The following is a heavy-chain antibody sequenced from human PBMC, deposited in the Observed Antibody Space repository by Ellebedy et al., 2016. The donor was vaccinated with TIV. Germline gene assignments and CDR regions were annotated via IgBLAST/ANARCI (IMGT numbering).Heavy chain of an antibody. V-gene: IGHV1-2*02. CDR1: GYTFDNYY. D-gene: IGHD5/OR15-5a*01. J-gene: IGHJ4*02. Sequence: AASVKVSCKASGYTFDNYYIHWVRQAPGQGLEWMAWINPNSGGTNYAQKFQGRVTVTRDTSTSTAFLELSRLRSDDTAVYYCTRDLTNIVSGDYWGQGTLVTVSS. CDR2: INPNSGGT. CDR3: TRDLTNIVSGDY.